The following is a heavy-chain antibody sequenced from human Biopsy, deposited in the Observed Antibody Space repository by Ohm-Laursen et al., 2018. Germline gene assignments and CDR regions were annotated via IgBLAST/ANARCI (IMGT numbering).Heavy chain of an antibody. V-gene: IGHV3-11*01. CDR3: ARDGAGSYHDY. CDR1: GFTFSDYY. D-gene: IGHD3-10*01. CDR2: ISGSGTTI. J-gene: IGHJ4*02. Sequence: GSLRLSCTASGFTFSDYYMSWIRRAPGKGLEWLSYISGSGTTIFYADSVKGRFTVSRDNAKNSLYLQMNSLTVEDTAVYYCARDGAGSYHDYWDQGTLVTVSS.